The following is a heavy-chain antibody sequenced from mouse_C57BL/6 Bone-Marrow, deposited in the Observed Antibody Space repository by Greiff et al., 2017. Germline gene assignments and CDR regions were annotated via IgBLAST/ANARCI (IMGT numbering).Heavy chain of an antibody. CDR2: ISDGGSYT. D-gene: IGHD1-1*01. Sequence: EVQLVESGGGLVKPGGSLKLSCAASGFTFSSYAMSWVRQTPEKRLEWVATISDGGSYTYYPDNVKGRFTNSRDNAKNNLYLQMSHRKSEDTAMYYCAREVPYYYGSSPFDYWGQGTTLTVSS. CDR1: GFTFSSYA. V-gene: IGHV5-4*01. CDR3: AREVPYYYGSSPFDY. J-gene: IGHJ2*01.